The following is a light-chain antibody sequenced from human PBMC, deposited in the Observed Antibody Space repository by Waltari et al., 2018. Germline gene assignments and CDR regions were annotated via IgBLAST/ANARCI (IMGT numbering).Light chain of an antibody. Sequence: IQMSQSPSSLSASVGDRVTITCRASQGISSYLNWYQQKPGKAPKLLIYYANSLASGVPSRFGGSGSVTEFTLTISSLQPEDFATYYCQQGNSYPRTFGQGTKVEIK. V-gene: IGKV1-13*02. J-gene: IGKJ1*01. CDR1: QGISSY. CDR2: YAN. CDR3: QQGNSYPRT.